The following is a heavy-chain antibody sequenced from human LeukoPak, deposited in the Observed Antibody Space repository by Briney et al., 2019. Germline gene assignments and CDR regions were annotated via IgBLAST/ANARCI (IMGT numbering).Heavy chain of an antibody. CDR3: AKDLLDYSSSWYGVYYYYGMDV. D-gene: IGHD6-13*01. V-gene: IGHV3-30*18. J-gene: IGHJ6*02. CDR1: GFTFSSYG. CDR2: ISYDGSNK. Sequence: GGSLRLSCADSGFTFSSYGMHWVRQAPDKGLEWVAVISYDGSNKYYADSVKGRFTISRDNSKNTLYLQMNSLRAEDTAVYYCAKDLLDYSSSWYGVYYYYGMDVWGQGTTVTVSS.